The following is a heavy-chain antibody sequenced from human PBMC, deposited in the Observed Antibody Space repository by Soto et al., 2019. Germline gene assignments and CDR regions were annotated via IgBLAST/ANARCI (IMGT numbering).Heavy chain of an antibody. CDR1: GGSISGSTYF. Sequence: SETLSLTCTVSGGSISGSTYFWGWIRQPPGKGLEWIGSIYYSETSYYNPSLKSRVTISADTSKNQFSLKLSSVTAADTAVYYCARLSTIFGVVSITGPSFYFGYWGRGTLVTVSS. D-gene: IGHD3-3*01. CDR3: ARLSTIFGVVSITGPSFYFGY. J-gene: IGHJ4*02. V-gene: IGHV4-39*01. CDR2: IYYSETS.